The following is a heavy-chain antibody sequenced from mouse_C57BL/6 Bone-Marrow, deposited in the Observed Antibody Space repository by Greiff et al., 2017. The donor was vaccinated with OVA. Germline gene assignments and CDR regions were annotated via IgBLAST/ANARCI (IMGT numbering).Heavy chain of an antibody. V-gene: IGHV1-42*01. Sequence: EVQLKESGPELVKPGASVKISCKASGYSFTGYYMNWVKQSPEKSLEWIGEINPSTGGTTYNQKFKAKATLTVDKSSSTAYMQLKSLTSEDSADYDCARGGTGPFAYWGQGTVVTVSA. CDR1: GYSFTGYY. J-gene: IGHJ3*01. CDR3: ARGGTGPFAY. CDR2: INPSTGGT. D-gene: IGHD4-1*01.